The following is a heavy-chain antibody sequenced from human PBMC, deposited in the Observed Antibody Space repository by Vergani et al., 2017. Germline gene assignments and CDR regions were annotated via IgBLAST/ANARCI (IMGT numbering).Heavy chain of an antibody. J-gene: IGHJ4*02. CDR2: IIPIFGTA. V-gene: IGHV1-69*12. Sequence: QVQLVQSGAEVKKPGSSVKVSCKASVGTFSSYAISWVRQAPGQGLEWMGEIIPIFGTANYAQKFKGRVTITADESTSTAYRELSSLRSEDTAVYYCARGSYYDSSGYYAIDYWGQGALVTVSS. CDR3: ARGSYYDSSGYYAIDY. CDR1: VGTFSSYA. D-gene: IGHD3-22*01.